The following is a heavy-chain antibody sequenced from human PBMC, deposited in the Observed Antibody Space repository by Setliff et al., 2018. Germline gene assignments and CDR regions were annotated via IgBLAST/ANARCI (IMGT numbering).Heavy chain of an antibody. Sequence: TSETLSLPCTVPGGSIRSSYHYWGWIHQRPGKGLEWIGTIYYSGLTYYTPSHRSRDTISVDTSKNRFSLQLSPVTAADGAVYYCAGYQGSGCNYQVVNWFDPWGQGTLVTVSS. CDR2: IYYSGLT. J-gene: IGHJ5*02. CDR1: GGSIRSSYHY. V-gene: IGHV4-39*02. CDR3: AGYQGSGCNYQVVNWFDP. D-gene: IGHD3-10*01.